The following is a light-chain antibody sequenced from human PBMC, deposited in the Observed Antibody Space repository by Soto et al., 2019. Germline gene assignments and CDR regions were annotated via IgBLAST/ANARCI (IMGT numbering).Light chain of an antibody. V-gene: IGKV1-5*03. CDR1: QSISSW. Sequence: DIQMTQSPSTLSASVGDRVTITCRASQSISSWLAWYQQKPGKAPNLLIFKASSLESGVPSRFSGSGSGTEFTLTISSLQPDDFATYYCQQFNNYQWTFGQGTKVDIK. CDR3: QQFNNYQWT. CDR2: KAS. J-gene: IGKJ1*01.